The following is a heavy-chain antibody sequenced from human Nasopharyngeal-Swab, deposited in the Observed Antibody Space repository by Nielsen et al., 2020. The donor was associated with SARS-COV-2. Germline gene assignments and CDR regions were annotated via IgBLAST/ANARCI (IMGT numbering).Heavy chain of an antibody. CDR1: GGTFSSYA. J-gene: IGHJ4*02. CDR2: IIPIFGTA. CDR3: ARGSGYSYGYWTGYYFDY. D-gene: IGHD5-18*01. Sequence: SVKVSCKASGGTFSSYAISWVRQAPGQGLEWMGGIIPIFGTANYAQKFQGRVTITADESTSTAYMELSSLRSEDTAVYYCARGSGYSYGYWTGYYFDYWGQGTLVTASS. V-gene: IGHV1-69*13.